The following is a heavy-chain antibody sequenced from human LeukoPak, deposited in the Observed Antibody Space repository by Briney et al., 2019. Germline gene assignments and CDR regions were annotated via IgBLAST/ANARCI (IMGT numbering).Heavy chain of an antibody. J-gene: IGHJ4*02. CDR3: ARDVSYYDFYIDY. D-gene: IGHD3-3*01. V-gene: IGHV3-30*01. Sequence: GGSLRLSCAASGFTFSSYAMHWVRQAPGKGQEWVAVISYDGSNKYYADSVKGRFTIHRDNSKSTLYLQMNSLRAEDTGVYYCARDVSYYDFYIDYWGQGTLVTVSS. CDR2: ISYDGSNK. CDR1: GFTFSSYA.